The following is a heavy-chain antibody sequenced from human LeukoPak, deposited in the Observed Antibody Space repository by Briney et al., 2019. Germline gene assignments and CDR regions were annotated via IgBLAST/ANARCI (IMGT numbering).Heavy chain of an antibody. CDR3: ARDTQGLGVDY. V-gene: IGHV4-39*07. Sequence: PSETLSLTCTVSGGSISSSSYYWGWIRQPPGEGLEWIGSIYYSGSTYYNPSLKSRVTISVDTSKNQFSLKLSSVTAADTAVYYCARDTQGLGVDYWGQGTLVTVSS. CDR2: IYYSGST. D-gene: IGHD2-15*01. CDR1: GGSISSSSYY. J-gene: IGHJ4*02.